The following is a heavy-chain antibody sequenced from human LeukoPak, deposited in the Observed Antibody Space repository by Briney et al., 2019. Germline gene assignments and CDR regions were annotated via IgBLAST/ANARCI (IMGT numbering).Heavy chain of an antibody. J-gene: IGHJ4*02. CDR2: ISSSSSTI. CDR1: GFTFSSYS. D-gene: IGHD5-18*01. V-gene: IGHV3-48*01. CDR3: ARGYSYGDY. Sequence: PGGSLRLSCAASGFTFSSYSMNWVRQTPGKGLEWVSYISSSSSTIYYADSVKGRFTISRDNAKNSLYLQMNSLRAEDTAVYFCARGYSYGDYWGQGTLVTVSS.